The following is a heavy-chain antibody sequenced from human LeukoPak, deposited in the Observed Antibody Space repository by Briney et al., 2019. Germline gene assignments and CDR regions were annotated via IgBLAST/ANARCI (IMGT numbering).Heavy chain of an antibody. CDR1: GFTFSSYG. CDR3: AKTGFQWGYYYYYMDV. V-gene: IGHV3-NL1*01. J-gene: IGHJ6*03. CDR2: IYSGGTT. D-gene: IGHD1-26*01. Sequence: GGSLRLSCAASGFTFSSYGMHWVRQAPGKGLEWVSVIYSGGTTYYADSVKGRFTISRDNARNSLYLQMTSLRVEDTAVYSCAKTGFQWGYYYYYMDVWGKGTTVTVSS.